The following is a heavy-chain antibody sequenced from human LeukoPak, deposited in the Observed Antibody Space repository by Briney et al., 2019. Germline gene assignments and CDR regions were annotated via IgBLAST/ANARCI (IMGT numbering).Heavy chain of an antibody. CDR2: INPNSGGT. V-gene: IGHV1-2*02. D-gene: IGHD1-1*01. CDR3: ARSQIKDRYKFGY. Sequence: ASVKVSCKASGYTFTGYYMHWVRQAPGQGLEWMGWINPNSGGTNYAQKFQGRVTMTRDTSISTAYMELSRLRSDDTAVYSCARSQIKDRYKFGYWGQGTLVTVSS. CDR1: GYTFTGYY. J-gene: IGHJ4*02.